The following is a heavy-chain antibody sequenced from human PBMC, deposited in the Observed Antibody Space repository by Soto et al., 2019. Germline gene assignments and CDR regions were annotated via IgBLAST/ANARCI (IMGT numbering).Heavy chain of an antibody. CDR2: ISAYNGNT. J-gene: IGHJ3*02. D-gene: IGHD3-3*01. CDR1: GYTFTSYG. CDR3: GTIKRSCYYSSHTSNI. Sequence: GASVKVSCKASGYTFTSYGISWVRQAPGQGLEWMGWISAYNGNTNYAQKLQGRVTMTTDTSTSTAYMELRSLRSEDTAVYYCGTIKRSCYYSSHTSNIWGQGTMVTVSS. V-gene: IGHV1-18*01.